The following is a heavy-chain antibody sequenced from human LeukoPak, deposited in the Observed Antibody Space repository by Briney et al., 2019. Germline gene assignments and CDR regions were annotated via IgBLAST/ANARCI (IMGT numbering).Heavy chain of an antibody. CDR2: ISYDGSNK. V-gene: IGHV3-30-3*01. D-gene: IGHD5-12*01. Sequence: GGSLRLSCAASGFTFSSYAMHWVRQAPGKGLEWVALISYDGSNKYYADSVKGRFTISGDNSKSTLYLQMNSLRAEDTAVYYCARVSGYDFDCWGQGTLVTVSS. CDR3: ARVSGYDFDC. J-gene: IGHJ4*02. CDR1: GFTFSSYA.